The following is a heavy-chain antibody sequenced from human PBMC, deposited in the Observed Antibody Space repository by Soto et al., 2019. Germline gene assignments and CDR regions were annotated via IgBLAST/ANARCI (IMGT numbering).Heavy chain of an antibody. CDR3: AREGRERGVGEIGYCSGGSCSNPGYYYYGMDV. V-gene: IGHV3-11*06. CDR2: ISSSSSYT. D-gene: IGHD2-15*01. Sequence: GGSLRLSCAASGFTFSDYYMSWIRQAPGKGLEWVSYISSSSSYTNYADSVKGRFTISRDNAKNSLYLQMNSLRAEDTAVYYCAREGRERGVGEIGYCSGGSCSNPGYYYYGMDVWGQGTTVTVSS. J-gene: IGHJ6*02. CDR1: GFTFSDYY.